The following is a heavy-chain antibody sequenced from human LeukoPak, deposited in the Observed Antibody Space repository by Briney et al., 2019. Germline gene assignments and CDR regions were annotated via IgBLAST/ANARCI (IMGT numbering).Heavy chain of an antibody. CDR1: GGSISSGDYY. D-gene: IGHD4-23*01. V-gene: IGHV4-30-4*08. J-gene: IGHJ4*02. CDR2: IYYSGST. CDR3: AREGYYGGNYGY. Sequence: PSQTLSLTCTVSGGSISSGDYYWSWIRQPPGKGLEWIGYIYYSGSTYYNPSLKSRVTISVDTSKNQFSPKLSSVTAADTAVYYCAREGYYGGNYGYWGQGTLVTVSP.